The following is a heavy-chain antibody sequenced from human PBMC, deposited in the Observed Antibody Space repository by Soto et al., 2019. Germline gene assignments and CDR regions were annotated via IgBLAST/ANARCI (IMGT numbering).Heavy chain of an antibody. CDR1: GFTTNKHA. D-gene: IGHD3-3*01. J-gene: IGHJ3*01. CDR3: AKDTVGGYSFWSGYYSDGLDV. Sequence: EVQLLESGGGLIQRGGSLRLSCAVSGFTTNKHAMSWVRQAPGERLQWIAAISGSADGTDYAHSVRGRFTISRDNAKKTVHLQMDSLRVEDTAVYFCAKDTVGGYSFWSGYYSDGLDVWGQGTLVTVS. CDR2: ISGSADGT. V-gene: IGHV3-23*01.